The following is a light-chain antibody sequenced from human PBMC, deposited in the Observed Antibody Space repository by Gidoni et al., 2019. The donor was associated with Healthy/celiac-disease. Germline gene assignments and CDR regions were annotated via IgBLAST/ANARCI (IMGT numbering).Light chain of an antibody. V-gene: IGKV1-39*01. CDR1: QSISSY. Sequence: DIQITQSPSSLSASVGDRVRITCRASQSISSYLNWYQQKPGKAPKLLIYAASSLQSGVPSRFSGSGSGTDFTLTISSLQPEDFATYYCQQSYSTPFTFGPGTKVDIK. CDR2: AAS. J-gene: IGKJ3*01. CDR3: QQSYSTPFT.